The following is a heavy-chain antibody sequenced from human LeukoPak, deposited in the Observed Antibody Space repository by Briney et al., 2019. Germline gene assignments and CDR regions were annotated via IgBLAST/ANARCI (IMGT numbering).Heavy chain of an antibody. Sequence: GGSLRLSCAASRFTFSTSAMSWVRQAPGKGLEWVSAISGSGANTYYVDSVKGRFTISRDNSKNTLYLEMSSLTSDDTAVYYCAKESQTYYDIMTGYPNYYFDYWGQGPLVTVSS. J-gene: IGHJ4*02. V-gene: IGHV3-23*01. CDR1: RFTFSTSA. CDR3: AKESQTYYDIMTGYPNYYFDY. CDR2: ISGSGANT. D-gene: IGHD3-9*01.